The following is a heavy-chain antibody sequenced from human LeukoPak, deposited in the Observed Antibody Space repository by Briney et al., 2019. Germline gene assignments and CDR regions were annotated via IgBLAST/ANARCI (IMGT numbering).Heavy chain of an antibody. J-gene: IGHJ4*02. CDR3: ARVYGDYLYYFHY. D-gene: IGHD4-17*01. CDR1: GFTFDDYG. CDR2: INWNGGST. V-gene: IGHV3-20*04. Sequence: PGGSLRLSCAASGFTFDDYGMSWVRQAPGKGLEWVSGINWNGGSTGYADSVKGRFNVSRDNAKKTLYLQMNSLRTEDTALYYCARVYGDYLYYFHYWGQGTLVIVPS.